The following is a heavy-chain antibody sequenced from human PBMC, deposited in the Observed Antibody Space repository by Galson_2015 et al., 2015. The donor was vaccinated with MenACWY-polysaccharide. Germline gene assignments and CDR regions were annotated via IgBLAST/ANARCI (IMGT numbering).Heavy chain of an antibody. CDR3: ARDAESHDSSGYCYRY. Sequence: SVKVSCKASGATFSDYAIGWVRQAPGQGLERMGRIVPILDIADYAQKFQGRVTITADKSTSTAYMQLNSLSSEDTAVYYCARDAESHDSSGYCYRYWGQGTLVTVSS. D-gene: IGHD3-22*01. J-gene: IGHJ4*02. CDR1: GATFSDYA. V-gene: IGHV1-69*04. CDR2: IVPILDIA.